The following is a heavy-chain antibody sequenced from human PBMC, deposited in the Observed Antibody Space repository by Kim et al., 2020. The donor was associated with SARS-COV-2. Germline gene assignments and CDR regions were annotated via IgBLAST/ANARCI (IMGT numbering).Heavy chain of an antibody. J-gene: IGHJ4*02. CDR2: T. Sequence: TYYADTVKGRVTISRDNSKNTLYLQMNSLRAEDEAVYYCARVVAAALDYWGQGTLVTVSS. CDR3: ARVVAAALDY. D-gene: IGHD6-13*01. V-gene: IGHV3-53*01.